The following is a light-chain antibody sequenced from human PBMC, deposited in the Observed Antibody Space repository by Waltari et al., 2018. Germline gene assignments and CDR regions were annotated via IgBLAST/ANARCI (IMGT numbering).Light chain of an antibody. V-gene: IGKV1-33*01. CDR3: QQSDGLPRT. J-gene: IGKJ2*01. CDR1: QDITNY. CDR2: DAS. Sequence: DIQMTQFPSSLSASVGDRVTIACHASQDITNYLNWYQQTIGRAPKLLIYDASNLETGVSSRFSGSRSGTNFTFVISSLQPEDIATYYCQQSDGLPRTFGQGTQVEIK.